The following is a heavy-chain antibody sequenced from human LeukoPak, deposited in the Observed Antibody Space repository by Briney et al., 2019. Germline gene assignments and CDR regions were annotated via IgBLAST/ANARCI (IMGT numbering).Heavy chain of an antibody. CDR1: GYSFTYYY. V-gene: IGHV1-2*06. CDR2: VSPKTGGT. D-gene: IGHD6-13*01. J-gene: IGHJ4*02. CDR3: ARDLMNAAADY. Sequence: ASVKVSCKSSGYSFTYYYIYWVRQAPGQGLEWMGRVSPKTGGTNYAQQFLGRVTMTRDTSISTAYMELSRLRSDDTAMYYCARDLMNAAADYWGQGTLVTVSS.